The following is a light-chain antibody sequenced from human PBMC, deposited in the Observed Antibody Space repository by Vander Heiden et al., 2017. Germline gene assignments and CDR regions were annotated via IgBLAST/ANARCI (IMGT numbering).Light chain of an antibody. J-gene: IGKJ2*01. V-gene: IGKV1-17*01. CDR3: LRHNSYPLT. Sequence: DIQMTKSPSSLSASVRDRVTITCRASQGIRNDLGWYQHKPGKAPKRLIFGASSLHSGVPSRFSGSGSGTEFTLTISSLQPGYFATYYCLRHNSYPLTFGQGTKLEIK. CDR1: QGIRND. CDR2: GAS.